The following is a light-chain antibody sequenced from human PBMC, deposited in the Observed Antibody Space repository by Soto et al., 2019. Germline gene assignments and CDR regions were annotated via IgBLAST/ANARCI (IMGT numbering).Light chain of an antibody. J-gene: IGKJ1*01. Sequence: EIMMTQSPATLSVSPGERATLSCRASQSVNRNLAWYQQKPGQAPRLLIYAASTRATGIPARFSGSGSETEFTLTISRLQSEDFAIYYCQQYNNWWTFGQGTKVEIK. CDR3: QQYNNWWT. CDR1: QSVNRN. CDR2: AAS. V-gene: IGKV3-15*01.